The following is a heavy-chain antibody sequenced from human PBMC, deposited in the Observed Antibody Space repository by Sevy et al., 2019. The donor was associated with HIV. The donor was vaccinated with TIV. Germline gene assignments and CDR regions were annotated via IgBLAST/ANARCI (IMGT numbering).Heavy chain of an antibody. CDR3: ARALSAYVWGSYRYGGRYFDL. CDR2: IFHTGST. Sequence: SETLSLTCTVSGGSISSSYWSWIRQPPGKGLEWIGYIFHTGSTTYNPSLTSLVTISLDTSKSQFSLKLNSVTAADTAVYYCARALSAYVWGSYRYGGRYFDLWGRGTLVTVSS. J-gene: IGHJ2*01. CDR1: GGSISSSY. D-gene: IGHD3-16*02. V-gene: IGHV4-59*13.